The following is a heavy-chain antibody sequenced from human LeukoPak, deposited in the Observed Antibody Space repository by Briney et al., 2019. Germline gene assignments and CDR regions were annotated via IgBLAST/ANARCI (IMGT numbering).Heavy chain of an antibody. Sequence: ASVKVSCKASGYTFTGYYMHWVRQAPGQGLEWMGIINPSGGSTRNAQKFQGRVTMTRDTSTSTVYMELRSLRSEDTAVYYCARAGYCSGGSCYFDYWGQGTLVTVSS. CDR1: GYTFTGYY. J-gene: IGHJ4*02. CDR3: ARAGYCSGGSCYFDY. V-gene: IGHV1-46*01. D-gene: IGHD2-15*01. CDR2: INPSGGST.